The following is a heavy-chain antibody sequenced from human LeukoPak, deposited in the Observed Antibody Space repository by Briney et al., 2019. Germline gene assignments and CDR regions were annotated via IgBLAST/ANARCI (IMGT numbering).Heavy chain of an antibody. V-gene: IGHV3-7*01. CDR1: GFTFSSYW. CDR3: ARRGIVGATVAFDI. Sequence: GGSLRLSCAASGFTFSSYWMSWVRQAPGKGLEWVANIKQDGSEKYYVDSVKGRFTISRDNAKNSLYLQMNSLRAEDTAVYYCARRGIVGATVAFDIWGQGTMVTVSS. J-gene: IGHJ3*02. CDR2: IKQDGSEK. D-gene: IGHD1-26*01.